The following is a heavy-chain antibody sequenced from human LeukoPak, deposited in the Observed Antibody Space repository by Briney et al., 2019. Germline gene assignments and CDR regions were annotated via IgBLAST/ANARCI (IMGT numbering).Heavy chain of an antibody. Sequence: PSASVKVSCKASGGTFSSYAISWVRQAPGQGLEWMGGIIPTFGTANYAQKLQGRVTMTTDTSTSTAYMELRSLRSDDTAVYYCARDSSRSGWYVSPSGLQHWGQGTLVTVSS. D-gene: IGHD6-19*01. CDR1: GGTFSSYA. V-gene: IGHV1-69*05. CDR2: IIPTFGTA. CDR3: ARDSSRSGWYVSPSGLQH. J-gene: IGHJ1*01.